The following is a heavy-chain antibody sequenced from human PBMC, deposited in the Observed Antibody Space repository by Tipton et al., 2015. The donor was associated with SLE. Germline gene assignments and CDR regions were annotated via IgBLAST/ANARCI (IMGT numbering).Heavy chain of an antibody. CDR3: AMAPAGLYYFDY. D-gene: IGHD6-25*01. V-gene: IGHV4-59*11. J-gene: IGHJ4*02. Sequence: VKPSETLSLTCTVSGGSISSHYWSWIRQPPGKGLEWIGYIYYSGSTNYNPSLKSRVTISVDTSKNQFSLKLSSVTAADTAVYYWAMAPAGLYYFDYWGQVTLVTVSS. CDR2: IYYSGST. CDR1: GGSISSHY.